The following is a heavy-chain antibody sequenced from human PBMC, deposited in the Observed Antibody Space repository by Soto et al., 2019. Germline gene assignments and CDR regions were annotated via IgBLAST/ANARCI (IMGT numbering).Heavy chain of an antibody. CDR1: GGSIRSGDYY. J-gene: IGHJ2*01. CDR2: IYYSGST. D-gene: IGHD2-15*01. CDR3: AGGNPDYLYFDL. Sequence: SGALSVTGTVSGGSIRSGDYYWSWIRQPPGKGLEWIGYIYYSGSTYYNPSLKSRVTISVDTSKNQFSLKLSSVTAADTAVYYCAGGNPDYLYFDLWGRGTLVTVSS. V-gene: IGHV4-30-4*01.